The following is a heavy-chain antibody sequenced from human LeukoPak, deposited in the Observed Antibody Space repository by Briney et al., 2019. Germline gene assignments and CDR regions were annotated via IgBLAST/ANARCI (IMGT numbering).Heavy chain of an antibody. J-gene: IGHJ4*02. V-gene: IGHV3-23*01. D-gene: IGHD5-24*01. Sequence: PGGSLRLSCAASGLTFSSYAMSWVRQAPGKGLEWVSAISGSGGSTYFADSVKGRFTISRDNSKNTLYLQMNSLRAEDTAVYYCAKTYPDGKRGYFDYWGQGTLVTVSS. CDR3: AKTYPDGKRGYFDY. CDR2: ISGSGGST. CDR1: GLTFSSYA.